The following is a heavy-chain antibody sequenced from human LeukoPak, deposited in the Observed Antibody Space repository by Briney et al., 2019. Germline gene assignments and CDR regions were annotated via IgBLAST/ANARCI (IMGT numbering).Heavy chain of an antibody. Sequence: GGSLRLSCAASGFTFSSYAMHWVRQAPGKGLEWVAVISLDGSNKYYADSVKSRFTISRDNSKNTLYLQMNSLRAEDTAVYGCTRDNGYSSGWYLTTYWGQGNLVKVSS. CDR2: ISLDGSNK. D-gene: IGHD6-19*01. CDR1: GFTFSSYA. CDR3: TRDNGYSSGWYLTTY. V-gene: IGHV3-30-3*01. J-gene: IGHJ4*02.